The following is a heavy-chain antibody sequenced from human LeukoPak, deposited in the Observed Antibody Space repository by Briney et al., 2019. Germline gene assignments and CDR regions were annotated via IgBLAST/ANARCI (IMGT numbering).Heavy chain of an antibody. V-gene: IGHV4-61*02. Sequence: PSETLSLTCTVSGGSISSGSYYWSWIRQPAGKGLEWIGRIYTSGSTNYNPSLKSRVTISVDTSKNQFSLKLSSVTAADTAVYYCARDHTYYYDSSGYSSHFDYWGQGTLVTVSP. J-gene: IGHJ4*02. D-gene: IGHD3-22*01. CDR3: ARDHTYYYDSSGYSSHFDY. CDR2: IYTSGST. CDR1: GGSISSGSYY.